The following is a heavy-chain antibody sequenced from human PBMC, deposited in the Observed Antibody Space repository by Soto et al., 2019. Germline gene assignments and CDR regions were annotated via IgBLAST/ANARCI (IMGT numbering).Heavy chain of an antibody. V-gene: IGHV4-4*02. CDR2: IYHSGST. CDR1: GGSISSSNW. J-gene: IGHJ6*02. D-gene: IGHD3-10*01. CDR3: ARDIQYCSGWYGMDV. Sequence: QVQLQESGPGLVKPSGTLSLTCAVSGGSISSSNWWSWVRQPPGKGLEWIGEIYHSGSTNYNPSLKSRVTISVDRYEHQCSLKLSCVTAADTAVYYCARDIQYCSGWYGMDVWGQGTTVAVSS.